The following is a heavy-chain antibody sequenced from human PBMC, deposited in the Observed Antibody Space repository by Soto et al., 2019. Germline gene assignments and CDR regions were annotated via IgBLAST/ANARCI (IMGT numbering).Heavy chain of an antibody. Sequence: GGSLRLSCAASGFTFSLYGMHWVRQAPGKGLEWVAVTSYDGSNRYYADSVKDRFTISRDNSKSTLYLQLNSLRAEDTAVYYCAKKLPGEFAESFDYWGQGTLVTVSS. CDR1: GFTFSLYG. D-gene: IGHD3-10*01. V-gene: IGHV3-30*18. J-gene: IGHJ4*02. CDR2: TSYDGSNR. CDR3: AKKLPGEFAESFDY.